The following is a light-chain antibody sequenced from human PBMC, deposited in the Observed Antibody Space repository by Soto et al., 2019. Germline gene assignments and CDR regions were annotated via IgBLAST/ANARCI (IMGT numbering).Light chain of an antibody. J-gene: IGKJ2*01. V-gene: IGKV3-11*01. CDR2: DAS. CDR3: QHRTSWPPYT. CDR1: QSISNY. Sequence: EIMLTQSPDTLSLSPGERATLSCRASQSISNYLAWYQQKPGQAPRLLIYDASNRATGIPARFSGSGSVTDFTLTISSLEPEDFAVYGCQHRTSWPPYTFGQGTKVDI.